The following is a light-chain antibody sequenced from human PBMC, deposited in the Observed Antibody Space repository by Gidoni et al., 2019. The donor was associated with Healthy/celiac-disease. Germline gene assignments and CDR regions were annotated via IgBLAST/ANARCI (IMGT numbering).Light chain of an antibody. Sequence: ESVLTQSPGTLSLSPGERATLSGRASQSVSSSYLAWYQPRPGQAPRLLIYGASSRATGIPDRFSGSGSGTDFTLTISRLEPEDFAVYYCQQYGSSPPQYTFGQGTKLEIK. CDR2: GAS. V-gene: IGKV3-20*01. CDR3: QQYGSSPPQYT. CDR1: QSVSSSY. J-gene: IGKJ2*01.